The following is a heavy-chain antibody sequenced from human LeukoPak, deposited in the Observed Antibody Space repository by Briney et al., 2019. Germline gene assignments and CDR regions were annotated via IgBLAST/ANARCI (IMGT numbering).Heavy chain of an antibody. CDR2: IWYDGSNK. Sequence: GGSLRLSCAASGFTFSSYGMHWVRQAPGKGLEWVAVIWYDGSNKYYADSVRGRFTISRDNSKNTLYLQMNSLRAEDTAVYYCARTSSWYNWFDPWGQGTLVTVSS. CDR3: ARTSSWYNWFDP. D-gene: IGHD6-13*01. J-gene: IGHJ5*02. V-gene: IGHV3-33*01. CDR1: GFTFSSYG.